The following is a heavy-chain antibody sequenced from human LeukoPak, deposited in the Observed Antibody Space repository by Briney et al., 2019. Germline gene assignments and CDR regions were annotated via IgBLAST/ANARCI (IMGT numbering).Heavy chain of an antibody. CDR3: ARDSGSSSYYFDY. Sequence: SVKVSCKASGGTFRNFAISWVRQAPGQGLEWMGGNIPIFGTANYAEKFLGRVTFTADESTSTAYMELRSLRSDDTAVYYCARDSGSSSYYFDYWGQGTLVTVSS. J-gene: IGHJ4*02. CDR2: NIPIFGTA. D-gene: IGHD1-26*01. V-gene: IGHV1-69*13. CDR1: GGTFRNFA.